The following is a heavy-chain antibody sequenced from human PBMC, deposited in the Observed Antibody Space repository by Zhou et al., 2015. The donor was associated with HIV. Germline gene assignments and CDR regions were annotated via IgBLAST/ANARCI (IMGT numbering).Heavy chain of an antibody. V-gene: IGHV1-69*08. D-gene: IGHD3-16*01. J-gene: IGHJ2*01. Sequence: QVQLVQSGAEVKKPGSSVRVSCKTSGGTFSSNSISWVRQAPGEGLEWMGRIIPIIGVTDYAQKFQDRFTITADTSTTTASMELNSLRPDDTAVYYCVRETLEGNWGPQRERGNWYFDIWGRGTLVTVSS. CDR2: IIPIIGVT. CDR1: GGTFSSNS. CDR3: VRETLEGNWGPQRERGNWYFDI.